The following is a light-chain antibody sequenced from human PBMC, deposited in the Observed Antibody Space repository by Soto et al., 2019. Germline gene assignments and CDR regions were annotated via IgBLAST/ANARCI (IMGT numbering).Light chain of an antibody. CDR1: QSVSSSY. J-gene: IGKJ1*01. Sequence: EIVLTQSPGTLSLSPGERATLSCRASQSVSSSYLAWYQQKPGQAPRLLIYGASSRATGIPDRFSGSESGTDFTLTISRLEPEDFVVYYCQQYGSSPWTLGQGTKAEIK. CDR2: GAS. V-gene: IGKV3-20*01. CDR3: QQYGSSPWT.